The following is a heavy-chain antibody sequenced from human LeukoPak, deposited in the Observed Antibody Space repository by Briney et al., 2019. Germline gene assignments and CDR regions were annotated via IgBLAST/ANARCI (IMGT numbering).Heavy chain of an antibody. D-gene: IGHD5-12*01. V-gene: IGHV4-59*08. Sequence: SETLSLTCTVSGGSIRSYYWSWIRQPPGKGLEWIGYMYYSGSTNYNPSLKSRVTISVDTSKNQFSLKLSSVTAADTALYYCARRLRGFDSWGQGTLVTVSS. J-gene: IGHJ5*01. CDR3: ARRLRGFDS. CDR2: MYYSGST. CDR1: GGSIRSYY.